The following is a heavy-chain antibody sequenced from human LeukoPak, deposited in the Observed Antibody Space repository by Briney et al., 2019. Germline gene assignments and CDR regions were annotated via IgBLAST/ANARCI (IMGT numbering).Heavy chain of an antibody. V-gene: IGHV3-30-3*01. J-gene: IGHJ4*02. D-gene: IGHD3-10*01. CDR3: AKDRFGELLYYFDY. CDR2: IAYDGGNK. CDR1: GFTFSSYA. Sequence: GGSLRLSCAASGFTFSSYAIHWVRQAPGKGLEWVAVIAYDGGNKYYADSVKGRFTISRDNSKNTLYLQMNSLRAEDTAVYYCAKDRFGELLYYFDYWGQGTLVTVSS.